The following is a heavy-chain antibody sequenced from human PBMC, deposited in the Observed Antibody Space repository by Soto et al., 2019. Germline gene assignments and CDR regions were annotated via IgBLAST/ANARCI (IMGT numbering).Heavy chain of an antibody. V-gene: IGHV4-38-2*02. Sequence: SETLSLTCAVSGYSISSGYYWGWIRQPPGKGLEWIGSIYHSGSTYYNPSLKSRVTISVDTSKNQFSLKLSSVTAADTAVYYCARDSHSGRYWAQLGYSGPAILVTVSS. CDR1: GYSISSGYY. D-gene: IGHD1-26*01. J-gene: IGHJ4*02. CDR3: ARDSHSGRYWAQLGY. CDR2: IYHSGST.